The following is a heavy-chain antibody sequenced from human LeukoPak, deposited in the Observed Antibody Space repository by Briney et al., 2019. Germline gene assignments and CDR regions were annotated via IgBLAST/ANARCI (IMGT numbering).Heavy chain of an antibody. V-gene: IGHV4-59*01. J-gene: IGHJ1*01. CDR3: ARGGAARLHFQN. D-gene: IGHD6-6*01. CDR2: IYHSGST. CDR1: GGSISTYY. Sequence: SETLSLTCTVSGGSISTYYWNWIRQPPGKGLEWIGYIYHSGSTNYNPSLQSRVTISVDTSKNQFSLNLNSVAAADTAVYYCARGGAARLHFQNWGQGTLVTVSS.